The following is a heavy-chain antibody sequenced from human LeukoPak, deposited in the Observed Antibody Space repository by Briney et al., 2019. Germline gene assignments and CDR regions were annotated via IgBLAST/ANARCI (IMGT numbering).Heavy chain of an antibody. CDR1: GGSICSYY. V-gene: IGHV4-59*08. CDR2: IYYSGTT. J-gene: IGHJ4*02. CDR3: ARHASPSSWVDY. D-gene: IGHD6-13*01. Sequence: SETLSLTCTVSGGSICSYYWSWIRQPPGKGLEWIGYIYYSGTTNYNPSLKSRVTISVDTSKNQFSLKLSSVTAADTAVYYCARHASPSSWVDYWGQGTLVTVSS.